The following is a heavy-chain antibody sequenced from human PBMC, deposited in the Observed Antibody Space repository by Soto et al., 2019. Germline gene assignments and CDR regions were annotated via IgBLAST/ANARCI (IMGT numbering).Heavy chain of an antibody. CDR2: INHSGST. V-gene: IGHV4-34*01. CDR3: ARRRPGWLQSYYFDY. CDR1: GGSFSGYY. J-gene: IGHJ4*02. D-gene: IGHD5-12*01. Sequence: PSETLSLTCAVYGGSFSGYYWSWIRQPPGKGLEWIGEINHSGSTNYNLSLKSRVTISVDTSKNQFSLKLSSVTAADTAVYYCARRRPGWLQSYYFDYWGQGTLVTVSS.